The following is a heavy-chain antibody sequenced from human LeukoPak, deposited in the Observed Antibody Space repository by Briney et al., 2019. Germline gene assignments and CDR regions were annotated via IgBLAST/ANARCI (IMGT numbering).Heavy chain of an antibody. D-gene: IGHD4-17*01. V-gene: IGHV3-21*01. J-gene: IGHJ4*02. CDR1: GFTFSSYS. Sequence: GGSLTLYCAASGFTFSSYSMNWLRQAPGKGLKWVSSISSSSSYIYYADSVKGRFTISRDNAKNSLYLQMNSLRAEDTAVYYCATTVTTEPNDYWGQGTLVTVSS. CDR3: ATTVTTEPNDY. CDR2: ISSSSSYI.